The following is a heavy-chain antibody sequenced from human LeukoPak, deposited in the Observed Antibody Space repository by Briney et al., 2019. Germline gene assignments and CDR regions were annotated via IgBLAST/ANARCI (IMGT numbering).Heavy chain of an antibody. CDR3: ARDKGGSLNYYYYYMGV. J-gene: IGHJ6*03. D-gene: IGHD1-26*01. V-gene: IGHV1-69*06. Sequence: ASVKVSCKASGGTFSSYAISWVRQAPGQELEWMGGIIPIFGTANYAQKFQGRVTITADKSTSTAYMELSSLRSEDTAVYYCARDKGGSLNYYYYYMGVWGKGTTVTVSS. CDR1: GGTFSSYA. CDR2: IIPIFGTA.